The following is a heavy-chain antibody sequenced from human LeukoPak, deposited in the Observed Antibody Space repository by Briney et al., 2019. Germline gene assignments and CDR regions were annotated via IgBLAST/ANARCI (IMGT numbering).Heavy chain of an antibody. CDR1: GFTVSSNY. J-gene: IGHJ3*02. CDR3: ARARGSSGYIDAFDI. Sequence: PGGSLRLSCAASGFTVSSNYMSWVRQAPGKGLEWVSVIYSGGSTYYADSVKGRFTISRDNAKNSLYLQMNSLRAEDTAVYYCARARGSSGYIDAFDIWGQGTMVTVSS. D-gene: IGHD3-22*01. V-gene: IGHV3-66*01. CDR2: IYSGGST.